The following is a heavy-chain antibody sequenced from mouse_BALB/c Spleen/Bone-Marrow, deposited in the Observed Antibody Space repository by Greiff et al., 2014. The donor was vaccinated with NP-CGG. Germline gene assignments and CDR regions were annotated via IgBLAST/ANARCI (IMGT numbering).Heavy chain of an antibody. V-gene: IGHV1-62-2*01. CDR3: ARHEGGEMGFDY. CDR1: GYTFTEYI. D-gene: IGHD2-3*01. J-gene: IGHJ2*01. CDR2: FYPGSGSI. Sequence: QVQLQQSGAGLVKPGASGKLSCKASGYTFTEYIIHWVKQRSGQGLEWIGWFYPGSGSIKYNEKFKDKATLTADKSSSTVYMELSRLTSEDSAVYFCARHEGGEMGFDYWGQGTTLAVSS.